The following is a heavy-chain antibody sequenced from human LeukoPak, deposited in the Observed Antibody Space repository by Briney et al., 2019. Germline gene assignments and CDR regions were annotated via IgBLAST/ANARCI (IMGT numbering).Heavy chain of an antibody. J-gene: IGHJ4*02. CDR3: VRDSGWYRVEY. CDR1: GFTFSSYW. V-gene: IGHV3-7*01. CDR2: INEVGSKK. D-gene: IGHD6-19*01. Sequence: GGSLRLSCAASGFTFSSYWMSWVRQAPGKGLEWVANINEVGSKKYYVDSVKGRFTISRDNPKNSLYLQMNSLRAEDAAVYYCVRDSGWYRVEYWGQGTLVTVSS.